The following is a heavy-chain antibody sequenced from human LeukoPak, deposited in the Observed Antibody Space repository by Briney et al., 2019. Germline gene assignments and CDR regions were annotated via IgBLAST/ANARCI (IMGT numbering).Heavy chain of an antibody. CDR1: GFTFSNYW. V-gene: IGHV3-74*01. D-gene: IGHD3-22*01. CDR2: INNHGSST. CDR3: ARGPNYYDSGFMDV. J-gene: IGHJ6*03. Sequence: GGSLRLPCVVSGFTFSNYWMHWVRQAPGKGLVWVSRINNHGSSTTYADSVKGRFTISRDNAKNTLYLQMNCLRAEDTAVYYCARGPNYYDSGFMDVWGKGTTVTVSS.